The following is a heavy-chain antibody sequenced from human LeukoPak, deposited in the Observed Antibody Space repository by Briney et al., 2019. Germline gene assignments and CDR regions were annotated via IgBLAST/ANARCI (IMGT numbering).Heavy chain of an antibody. D-gene: IGHD2-21*01. CDR3: TRDCARYFDY. V-gene: IGHV1-2*02. CDR2: INPNSGDT. J-gene: IGHJ4*02. CDR1: GYTFTGYY. Sequence: GASVKVSCKTSGYTFTGYYMHWVRQAPGQGLGWVGWINPNSGDTNYAQKFQGRVTMTRDTSFSTVYMELRRLRSDDTAVYYCTRDCARYFDYWGQGTLLTVSS.